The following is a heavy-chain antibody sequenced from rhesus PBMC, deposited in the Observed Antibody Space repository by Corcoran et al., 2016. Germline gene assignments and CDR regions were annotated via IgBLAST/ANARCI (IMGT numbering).Heavy chain of an antibody. CDR3: ARVRPTGVIIGYFDY. CDR1: GFTFDDYA. D-gene: IGHD3-34*01. CDR2: IGWSGGSK. V-gene: IGHV3-201*01. Sequence: EVQLVESGGGVVQPGGSLRLSCAASGFTFDDYAMHWVRQAPGKGLEWVSGIGWSGGSKYYANSVKCQFTISRDNAKNSLYLQMGSLRAEDTALYYCARVRPTGVIIGYFDYWGQGVLVTVSS. J-gene: IGHJ4*01.